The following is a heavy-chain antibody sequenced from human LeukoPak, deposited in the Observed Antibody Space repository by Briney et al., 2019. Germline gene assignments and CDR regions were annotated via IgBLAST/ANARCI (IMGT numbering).Heavy chain of an antibody. Sequence: PGGSLRLSCAASGFTFNTYTMNWVRQAPGKGLEWVSYISGSSGIIDYADSVRGRFTISRDNAKNSLYLQMNSLRAEDTAVYYCAKDLIPYCGGDCQIQNYYYYGLDVWGQGTTVTVSS. CDR1: GFTFNTYT. J-gene: IGHJ6*02. CDR3: AKDLIPYCGGDCQIQNYYYYGLDV. V-gene: IGHV3-48*01. D-gene: IGHD2-21*02. CDR2: ISGSSGII.